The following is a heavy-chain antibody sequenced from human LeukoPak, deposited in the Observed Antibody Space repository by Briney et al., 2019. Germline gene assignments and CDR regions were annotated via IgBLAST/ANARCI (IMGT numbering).Heavy chain of an antibody. J-gene: IGHJ1*01. CDR3: ARDAAGYSSDH. V-gene: IGHV1-2*02. CDR1: GYTFTSYG. Sequence: GASVKVSCKASGYTFTSYGISWVRQAPGQGLEWMGWINPNSGGTNYAQKFQGRVTMTRDTSISTAYMELSRLRSDDTAVYYCARDAAGYSSDHWGQGTLVTVSS. D-gene: IGHD6-25*01. CDR2: INPNSGGT.